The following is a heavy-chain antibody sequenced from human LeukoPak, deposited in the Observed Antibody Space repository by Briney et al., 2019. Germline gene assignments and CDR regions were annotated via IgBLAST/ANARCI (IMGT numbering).Heavy chain of an antibody. J-gene: IGHJ4*02. D-gene: IGHD6-13*01. CDR2: ISGSGGST. V-gene: IGHV3-23*01. Sequence: GGSLRHSCAASGFTFSSYAMSWVRQAPGKGLEWVSDISGSGGSTYYADSVKGRFTISRDNSKNTLYLKMNSLRAEDTAVYYCAKDPYSSSWYYFDYWGQGTLVTVSS. CDR1: GFTFSSYA. CDR3: AKDPYSSSWYYFDY.